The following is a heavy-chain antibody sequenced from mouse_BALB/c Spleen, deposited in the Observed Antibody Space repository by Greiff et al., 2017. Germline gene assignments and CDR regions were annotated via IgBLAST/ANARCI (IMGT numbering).Heavy chain of an antibody. V-gene: IGHV5-6*01. D-gene: IGHD1-1*01. J-gene: IGHJ3*01. CDR2: ISSGGSYT. CDR3: ARPYYYGSPWFAY. Sequence: EVMLVESGGDLVKPGGSLKLSCAASGFTFSSYGMSWVRQTPDKRLEWVATISSGGSYTYYPDSVKGRFTISRDNAKNTLYLQMSSLKSEDTAMYYCARPYYYGSPWFAYWGQGTLVTVSA. CDR1: GFTFSSYG.